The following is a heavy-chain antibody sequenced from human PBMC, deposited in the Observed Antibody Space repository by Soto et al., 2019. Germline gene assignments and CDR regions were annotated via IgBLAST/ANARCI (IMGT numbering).Heavy chain of an antibody. V-gene: IGHV3-30-3*01. Sequence: GGSLRLSCAASGFTFSSYAMHWVRQAPGKGLEWVAVISYDGSNKYYADSVKGRFTISRDNSKNTLYLQMNSLRAEDTAVYYCARAGAAAGYYYGMDVWGQGTTVTVSS. CDR2: ISYDGSNK. CDR3: ARAGAAAGYYYGMDV. J-gene: IGHJ6*02. D-gene: IGHD6-13*01. CDR1: GFTFSSYA.